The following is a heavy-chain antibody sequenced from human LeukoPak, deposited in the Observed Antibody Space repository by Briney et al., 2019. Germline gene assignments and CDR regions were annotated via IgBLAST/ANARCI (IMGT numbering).Heavy chain of an antibody. J-gene: IGHJ3*02. Sequence: ASVKVSCKASGYTFTGYYMHWVRQAPGQGLEWMGWINPNSGGTNYAQKFQGRVTMTRDTSTSTAYMELSRLRSDDTAVYYCASLKRYGSGSYYPIDIWGQGTMVTVSS. V-gene: IGHV1-2*02. CDR2: INPNSGGT. CDR1: GYTFTGYY. CDR3: ASLKRYGSGSYYPIDI. D-gene: IGHD3-10*01.